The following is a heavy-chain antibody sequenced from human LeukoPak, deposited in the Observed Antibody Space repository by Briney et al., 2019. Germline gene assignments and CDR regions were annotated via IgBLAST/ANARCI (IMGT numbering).Heavy chain of an antibody. J-gene: IGHJ4*02. V-gene: IGHV3-30*02. CDR2: IRYDGSNK. CDR1: GFTFSSYG. CDR3: VKDLGHSSGWYPLGY. D-gene: IGHD6-19*01. Sequence: PGGSLRLSCAASGFTFSSYGMHWVRQAPGKGLEWVAFIRYDGSNKYYADSVKGRSTISRDNSKNTLYLQMNSLRAEDTAVYYCVKDLGHSSGWYPLGYWGQGTLVTVSS.